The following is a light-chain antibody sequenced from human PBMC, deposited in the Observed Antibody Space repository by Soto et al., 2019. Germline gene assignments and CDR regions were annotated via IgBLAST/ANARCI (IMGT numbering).Light chain of an antibody. CDR3: QQYNNWPPIT. J-gene: IGKJ5*01. V-gene: IGKV3-15*01. CDR1: QSVSSY. CDR2: GAS. Sequence: EIVLTQSPDTLSLSPGETATLPCRASQSVSSYLAWYQQKPGQAPRLLIYGASTRATGIPARFSGSGSGTEFTLTISSLQSEDFAVYYCQQYNNWPPITFGQGTRLEIK.